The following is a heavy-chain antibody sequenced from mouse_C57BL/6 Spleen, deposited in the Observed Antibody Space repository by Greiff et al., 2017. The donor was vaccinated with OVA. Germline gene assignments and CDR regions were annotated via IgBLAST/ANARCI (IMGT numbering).Heavy chain of an antibody. V-gene: IGHV5-17*01. J-gene: IGHJ2*01. Sequence: EVQGVESGGGLVKPGGSLKLSCAASGFTFSDYGMHWVRQAPETGLEWVAYISSGSSTIYYADTVKGRFTISRDNAKNTLFLQMTRLRAEDTAMYYCARSHYYGSLDYWGQGTTLTVSS. D-gene: IGHD1-1*01. CDR2: ISSGSSTI. CDR3: ARSHYYGSLDY. CDR1: GFTFSDYG.